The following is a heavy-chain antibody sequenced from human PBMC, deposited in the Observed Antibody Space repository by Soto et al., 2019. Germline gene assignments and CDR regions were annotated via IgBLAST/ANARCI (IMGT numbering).Heavy chain of an antibody. CDR3: ARRSPSWAFDI. V-gene: IGHV3-23*01. Sequence: EVQVLESGGGLVQPGGSRSLSCAVSGFTFTTYALGGFRRAQGRGLEWAPVVGGRGSSTYYADSVKGRFTISRDNSKNTLYLQMNSLRAEDTAVYYCARRSPSWAFDIWGQGTMVTVSS. CDR2: VGGRGSST. J-gene: IGHJ3*02. CDR1: GFTFTTYA. D-gene: IGHD2-15*01.